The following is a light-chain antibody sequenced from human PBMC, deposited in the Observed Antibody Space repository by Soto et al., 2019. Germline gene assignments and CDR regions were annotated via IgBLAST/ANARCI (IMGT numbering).Light chain of an antibody. Sequence: QSALTQPASVSGSPVQSITISCTGTSSDVGGYNYVSWYQQHPGKAPKLMIYDVSNRPSGVSNRFSGSKSGNTASLTISGLQAEDEADYYCSSYTSSSTPHYVFGTGTQLTVL. CDR2: DVS. V-gene: IGLV2-14*01. J-gene: IGLJ1*01. CDR1: SSDVGGYNY. CDR3: SSYTSSSTPHYV.